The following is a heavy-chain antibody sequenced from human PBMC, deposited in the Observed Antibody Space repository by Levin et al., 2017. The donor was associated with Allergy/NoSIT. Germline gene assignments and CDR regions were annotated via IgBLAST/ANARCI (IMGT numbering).Heavy chain of an antibody. V-gene: IGHV4-4*07. CDR1: GGSISSYY. Sequence: SLTLSLPCTVSGGSISSYYWSWIRQPAGKGLEWIGRIYTSGSTNYNPSLKSRVTMSVDTSKNQFSLKLSSVTAADTAVYYCARDQKRQQLVLGPFDPWGQGTLVTVSS. CDR3: ARDQKRQQLVLGPFDP. D-gene: IGHD6-13*01. CDR2: IYTSGST. J-gene: IGHJ5*02.